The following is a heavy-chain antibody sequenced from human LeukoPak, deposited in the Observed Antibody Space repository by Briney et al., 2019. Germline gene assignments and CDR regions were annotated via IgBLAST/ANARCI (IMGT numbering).Heavy chain of an antibody. CDR1: GYTFTSYG. Sequence: GASVKVSCKASGYTFTSYGISWVRQAPGQGLEWMGWISAYNGNTNYAQKLQGRVTMTTDTSTSTAYMELRSLRSDDTAVYYCARDRALWFGELLVDYWGQGTLVTVSS. J-gene: IGHJ4*02. CDR2: ISAYNGNT. D-gene: IGHD3-10*01. V-gene: IGHV1-18*01. CDR3: ARDRALWFGELLVDY.